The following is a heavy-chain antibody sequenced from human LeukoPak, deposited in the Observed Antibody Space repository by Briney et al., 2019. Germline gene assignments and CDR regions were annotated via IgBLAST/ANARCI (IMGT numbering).Heavy chain of an antibody. CDR3: AKVPVWQQLVDY. D-gene: IGHD6-13*01. CDR2: ITFTGDT. J-gene: IGHJ4*02. V-gene: IGHV3-23*01. Sequence: PGGSLRLSCAASGFTFSSYSMSWVRQAPGKGLEWVSGITFTGDTYYADSLKGRFTISRDNSRNTLYLQMNSLRADDTAVYYCAKVPVWQQLVDYWGQGTLVTVSS. CDR1: GFTFSSYS.